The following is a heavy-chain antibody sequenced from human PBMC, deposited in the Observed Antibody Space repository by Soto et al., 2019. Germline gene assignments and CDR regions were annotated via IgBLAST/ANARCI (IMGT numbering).Heavy chain of an antibody. CDR2: IYYSGST. V-gene: IGHV4-61*01. J-gene: IGHJ6*02. Sequence: SETLSLTCSVSGGSINNTNYSWVWIRQPPGKGLEWIGYIYYSGSTNYNPSLKSRVTISVDTSKNQFSLKLSSVTAADTAVYYCARDANYYGMDVWGQGTTVTVSS. CDR3: ARDANYYGMDV. CDR1: GGSINNTNYS.